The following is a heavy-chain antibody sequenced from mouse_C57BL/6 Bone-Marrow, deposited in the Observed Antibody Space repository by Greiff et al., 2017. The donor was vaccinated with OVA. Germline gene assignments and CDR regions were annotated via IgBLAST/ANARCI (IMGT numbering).Heavy chain of an antibody. CDR2: IRNKANNHAT. D-gene: IGHD2-5*01. J-gene: IGHJ3*01. V-gene: IGHV6-6*01. CDR1: GFTFSDAW. Sequence: EVMLVESGGGLVQPGGSMKLSCAASGFTFSDAWMDWVRQSPEKGLEWVAEIRNKANNHATYYAESVKGRFTISRDDSESSVYLQMNSLRAEDTGIYYCTRGYSNPPGFAYWGQGTLVTVSA. CDR3: TRGYSNPPGFAY.